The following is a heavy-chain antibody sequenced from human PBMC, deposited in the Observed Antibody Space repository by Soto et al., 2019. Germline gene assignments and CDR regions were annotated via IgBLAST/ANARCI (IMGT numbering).Heavy chain of an antibody. V-gene: IGHV3-30*18. CDR3: AKDLGKVGDD. J-gene: IGHJ4*02. Sequence: QVQLVESGGGVVQPGRSLRLSCAASGFTFSSYGMHWVRQAPGKGLEWVAVISHDGSNKYYADSVKGRFTISRDNSKNTLYLQMNSLRAEDTAVYYCAKDLGKVGDDWGQGTLVTVSS. CDR1: GFTFSSYG. D-gene: IGHD1-1*01. CDR2: ISHDGSNK.